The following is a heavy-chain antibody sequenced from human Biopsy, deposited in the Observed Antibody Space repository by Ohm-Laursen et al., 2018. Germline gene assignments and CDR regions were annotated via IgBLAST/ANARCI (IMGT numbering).Heavy chain of an antibody. D-gene: IGHD4-11*01. J-gene: IGHJ2*01. CDR3: ARDGKRWDYSTYFSWHFDL. CDR1: GFTFTSYA. V-gene: IGHV3-30*03. CDR2: ISYDGSGE. Sequence: PRLSCAASGFTFTSYAMHWVRQAPGKGLEWVAVISYDGSGEYYADSLQGRFIISRDNPKNTVDLQMNSLRAEDTAVYFCARDGKRWDYSTYFSWHFDLWGRGTLVTVSS.